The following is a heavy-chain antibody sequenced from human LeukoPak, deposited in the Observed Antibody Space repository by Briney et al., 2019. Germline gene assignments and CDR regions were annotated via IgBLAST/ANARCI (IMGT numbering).Heavy chain of an antibody. CDR3: ARGPNYVWGSYRYFDY. CDR2: IYYSGST. D-gene: IGHD3-16*01. CDR1: GASISSGDYY. J-gene: IGHJ4*02. V-gene: IGHV4-30-4*01. Sequence: SETLSLTCTVSGASISSGDYYWSWIRQSPGKGLECIGYIYYSGSTSYNPSLKSRVTISVDTSKNQFSLKLTSVTAADTAVYYCARGPNYVWGSYRYFDYWGQGTLVTVSS.